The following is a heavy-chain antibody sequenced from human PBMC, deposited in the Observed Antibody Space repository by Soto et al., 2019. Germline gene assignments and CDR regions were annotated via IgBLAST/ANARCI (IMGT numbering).Heavy chain of an antibody. V-gene: IGHV4-39*01. Sequence: PSETQSLTYTVSGGSISNSSYYCGWIRQPPGKGLEWIGSIYYSGSTCYNPSLKSRVTISVDTSKNQFSLKLSSVTAADTAVYYCASTDGRSCSGGSCALGAFDIWGQGTMVTGSS. J-gene: IGHJ3*02. D-gene: IGHD2-15*01. CDR1: GGSISNSSYY. CDR3: ASTDGRSCSGGSCALGAFDI. CDR2: IYYSGST.